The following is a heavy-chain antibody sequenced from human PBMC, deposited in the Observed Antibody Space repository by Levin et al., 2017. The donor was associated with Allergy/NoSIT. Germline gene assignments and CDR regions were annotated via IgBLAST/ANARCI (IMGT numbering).Heavy chain of an antibody. V-gene: IGHV3-30*18. Sequence: RGESLKISCAASGFTFSSFGMHWVRQAPGKGLEWVAVISYDGNDKYYADSVKGRFTISRDNPKNTLYLQMNSLRTEDTAVYYCVKDIVFGTSSWALDYWGQGTLVTVSS. D-gene: IGHD6-13*01. CDR1: GFTFSSFG. CDR2: ISYDGNDK. CDR3: VKDIVFGTSSWALDY. J-gene: IGHJ4*02.